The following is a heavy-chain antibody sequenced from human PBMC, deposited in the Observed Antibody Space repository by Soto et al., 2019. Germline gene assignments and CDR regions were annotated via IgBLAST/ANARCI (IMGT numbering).Heavy chain of an antibody. J-gene: IGHJ6*02. V-gene: IGHV1-8*01. Sequence: QVQLVQSGAAVKKPGASVKVSCKASGYTFTSYDINWVRQATGQGLEWMGWMNPNSGNTGYAQKFQGRVTMTRNTSISTAYMELSSLRSEDTAVYYCARGNYGSPGRDYYYYGMDVWGQGTTVTVSS. CDR1: GYTFTSYD. CDR2: MNPNSGNT. D-gene: IGHD3-10*01. CDR3: ARGNYGSPGRDYYYYGMDV.